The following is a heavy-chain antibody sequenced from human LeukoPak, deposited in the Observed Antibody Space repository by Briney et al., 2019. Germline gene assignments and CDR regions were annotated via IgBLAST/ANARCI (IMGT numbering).Heavy chain of an antibody. D-gene: IGHD6-19*01. J-gene: IGHJ4*02. V-gene: IGHV4-4*07. CDR3: ARGNIAVADTFDY. Sequence: SETLSLTCSVSGGFISCYYWSWLRQPAGKGLEWVGRIYTSGNTNYNPSPKSPVTMSVDTSKNQFSLKLSSVTAADTAVYYCARGNIAVADTFDYWGQGTLVTVSS. CDR1: GGFISCYY. CDR2: IYTSGNT.